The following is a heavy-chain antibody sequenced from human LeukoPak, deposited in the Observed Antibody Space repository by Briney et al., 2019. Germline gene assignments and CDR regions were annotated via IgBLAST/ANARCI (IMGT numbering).Heavy chain of an antibody. D-gene: IGHD2-2*01. CDR1: GFTFSNAW. V-gene: IGHV3-15*01. CDR2: IKSKTDGGTT. CDR3: TTTGSTKGYYFDY. J-gene: IGHJ4*02. Sequence: PGGSLRLSCAASGFTFSNAWMSWVRQAPGKGLEWVGRIKSKTDGGTTDYAAPVKGRFTISRGDSKNTLYLQMNSLKTEDTAVYYCTTTGSTKGYYFDYWGQGTLVTVSS.